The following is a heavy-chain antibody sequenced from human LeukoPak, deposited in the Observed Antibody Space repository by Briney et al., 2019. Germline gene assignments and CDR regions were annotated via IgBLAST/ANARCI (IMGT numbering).Heavy chain of an antibody. J-gene: IGHJ4*02. CDR1: GGSISSSSYY. CDR3: ARHESTVTTDLDY. D-gene: IGHD4-17*01. V-gene: IGHV4-39*01. CDR2: IYYSGST. Sequence: SETLSLTCTVSGGSISSSSYYWGWIRQPPGKGLEWIGSIYYSGSTYYNPSLKSRVTISVDTSKNQFSLKLSSVTAADTAVYYCARHESTVTTDLDYWGQGTLVTVSS.